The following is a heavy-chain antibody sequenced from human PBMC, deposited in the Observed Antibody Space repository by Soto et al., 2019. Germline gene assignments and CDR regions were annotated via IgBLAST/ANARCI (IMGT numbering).Heavy chain of an antibody. CDR2: IVVGSGNT. CDR1: GFTFSSSS. Sequence: TPSGFTFSSSSVPWDRQDRGQRLEWIGWIVVGSGNTNYAQKFQERVTITRDMSTSTAYMELSSLRSEDTALYYCAALSYYYSGMAVWGQGTTVTVSS. V-gene: IGHV1-58*01. J-gene: IGHJ6*02. CDR3: AALSYYYSGMAV.